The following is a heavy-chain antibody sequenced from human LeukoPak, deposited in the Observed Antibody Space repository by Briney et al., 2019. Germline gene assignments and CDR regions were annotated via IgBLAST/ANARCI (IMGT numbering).Heavy chain of an antibody. CDR1: GFTFTSYA. Sequence: AGGSLRLSCAASGFTFTSYAMTWVRQAPGKGQEWVSGISGNGGSTYYADSVKGRFTISRDNSKKTLYLQMNSLRAEDTAVYYCAKDYYGDYTPRAFDYWGQGTLVTVSS. CDR2: ISGNGGST. J-gene: IGHJ4*02. CDR3: AKDYYGDYTPRAFDY. D-gene: IGHD4-17*01. V-gene: IGHV3-23*01.